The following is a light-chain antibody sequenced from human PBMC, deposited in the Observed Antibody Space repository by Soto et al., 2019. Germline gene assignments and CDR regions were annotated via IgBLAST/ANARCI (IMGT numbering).Light chain of an antibody. CDR1: SSNLGAAFA. V-gene: IGLV1-40*01. J-gene: IGLJ2*01. CDR2: YNN. Sequence: QSVLTQPPSLSGAPGQRITISCTGTSSNLGAAFAVQWYQQLPGAAPKLLIYYNNNRPSGVPDRCSGSKSGTSAFLAITGLQADAEADYYCQSYDSSLSGHVVFGGGTKLTVL. CDR3: QSYDSSLSGHVV.